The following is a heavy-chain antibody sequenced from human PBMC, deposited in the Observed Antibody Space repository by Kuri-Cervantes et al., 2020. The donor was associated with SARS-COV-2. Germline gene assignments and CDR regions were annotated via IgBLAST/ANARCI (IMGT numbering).Heavy chain of an antibody. Sequence: GESLKISCAASGFTFDSYSMTWVRQAPGKGLEWVSSITGGGAYISYADSVKGRFTISRDNAKNSLYLKMNSLRAEGTAVYYCARENSDFMTWFDPWGQGTLVTVSS. V-gene: IGHV3-21*01. CDR2: ITGGGAYI. D-gene: IGHD3/OR15-3a*01. CDR3: ARENSDFMTWFDP. CDR1: GFTFDSYS. J-gene: IGHJ5*02.